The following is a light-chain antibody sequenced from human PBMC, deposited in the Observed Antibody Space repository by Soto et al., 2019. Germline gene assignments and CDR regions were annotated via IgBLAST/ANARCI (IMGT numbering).Light chain of an antibody. CDR3: CSYADSYSWV. J-gene: IGLJ3*02. CDR2: DVT. CDR1: SGNVGGYNY. Sequence: QSALTQPRSVSGSPGQSDTISCTGTSGNVGGYNYVSWYQQHPGIAPQLIIYDVTKRPSGVPDRFSGSKSGNTASLTISGLQAEDEADYYCCSYADSYSWVFGGGTKLTVL. V-gene: IGLV2-11*01.